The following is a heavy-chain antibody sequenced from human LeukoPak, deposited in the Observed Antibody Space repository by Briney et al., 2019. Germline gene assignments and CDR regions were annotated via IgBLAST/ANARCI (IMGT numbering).Heavy chain of an antibody. J-gene: IGHJ4*02. D-gene: IGHD3-16*01. CDR3: ARETAGGGYDY. CDR2: INHSGST. CDR1: GGSIGSCY. V-gene: IGHV4-34*01. Sequence: SETLSLTCTVSGGSIGSCYWSWIRQPPGKGLEWIGEINHSGSTNYNPSLKSRVTISVDTSKNQFSLKLSSVTAADTAVYYCARETAGGGYDYWGQGTLVTVSS.